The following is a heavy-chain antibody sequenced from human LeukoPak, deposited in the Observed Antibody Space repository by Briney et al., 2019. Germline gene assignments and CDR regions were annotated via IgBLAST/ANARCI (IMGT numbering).Heavy chain of an antibody. J-gene: IGHJ4*02. V-gene: IGHV3-33*01. CDR3: ARDGHLPTVSRYPHYFDY. D-gene: IGHD4-11*01. CDR1: GFIFSNYG. Sequence: PGRSLRLSCEAAGFIFSNYGIYWVRQAPGKGLEWVAVIWNDGSKMFYAESVEGRFSISRDNSKNTLYLQMNSLRAEDTAVYYCARDGHLPTVSRYPHYFDYWGQGTLVTVSS. CDR2: IWNDGSKM.